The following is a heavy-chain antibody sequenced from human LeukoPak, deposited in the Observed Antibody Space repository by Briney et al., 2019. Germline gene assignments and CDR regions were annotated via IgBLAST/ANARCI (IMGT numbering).Heavy chain of an antibody. CDR3: ARLATGYSSSWGLDY. J-gene: IGHJ4*02. Sequence: SETLSLTCTVSGGSISSSSYYWGWIRQPPGKWLEWIGSINYSGRTYYKPSLKSRVNISVDTSKNQFSLKLSSVTAAGTAVYYCARLATGYSSSWGLDYWGQGTLVTVSS. CDR1: GGSISSSSYY. D-gene: IGHD6-13*01. CDR2: INYSGRT. V-gene: IGHV4-39*01.